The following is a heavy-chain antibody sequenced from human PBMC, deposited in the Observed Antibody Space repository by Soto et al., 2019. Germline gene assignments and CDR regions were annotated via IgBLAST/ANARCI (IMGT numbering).Heavy chain of an antibody. Sequence: SETLSLTCTVPGGSVNIGTYYWSWIRQPPGKGLEWIGFIHYSGSTNYTPSLRGRVTMSVDTSKNQFSLKLTSVTAADTALYYCARRHNMYFDYRGQRTPVTVSS. CDR1: GGSVNIGTYY. CDR3: ARRHNMYFDY. V-gene: IGHV4-61*01. D-gene: IGHD1-1*01. CDR2: IHYSGST. J-gene: IGHJ4*02.